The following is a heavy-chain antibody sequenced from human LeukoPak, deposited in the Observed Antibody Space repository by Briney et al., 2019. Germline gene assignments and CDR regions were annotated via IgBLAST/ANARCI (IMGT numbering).Heavy chain of an antibody. CDR3: AREVYYGSGSYPYCFDY. CDR1: GGSISSSSYY. CDR2: IYYSGST. Sequence: SETLSLPCTVSGGSISSSSYYWGWIRQPPGKGLEWIGSIYYSGSTYYNPSLKSRVTISVDTSKNQFSLKLSSVTAADTAVYYCAREVYYGSGSYPYCFDYWGQGTLVTVSS. D-gene: IGHD3-10*01. V-gene: IGHV4-39*01. J-gene: IGHJ4*02.